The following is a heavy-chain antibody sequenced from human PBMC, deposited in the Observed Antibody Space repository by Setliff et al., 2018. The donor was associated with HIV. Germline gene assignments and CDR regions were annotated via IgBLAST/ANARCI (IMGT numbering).Heavy chain of an antibody. CDR2: IRSDESET. D-gene: IGHD2-8*01. CDR3: ARNPRGTEYAIFDL. V-gene: IGHV3-30*02. CDR1: GFTFSNYG. Sequence: GESLKISCAASGFTFSNYGMHWVRQGPGKGLEWVAFIRSDESETYYADSVKGRFTISRDNARNVLYLQLHGLRAEDTAMYYCARNPRGTEYAIFDLCGQGTLVTVSS. J-gene: IGHJ4*02.